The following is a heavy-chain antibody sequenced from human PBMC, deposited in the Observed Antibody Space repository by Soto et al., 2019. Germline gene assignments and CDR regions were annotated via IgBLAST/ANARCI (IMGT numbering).Heavy chain of an antibody. J-gene: IGHJ3*02. CDR3: ARGIKGLPPSAFDI. Sequence: ASVKVSCKASGYTFSNYDINWVRQATGQGLEWMGWLNPNTDKTGSAQKFQGRVTMTRNTSISTAYLELSGLRSDDTAVYYCARGIKGLPPSAFDIWGPGTRVTVAS. CDR1: GYTFSNYD. D-gene: IGHD5-12*01. V-gene: IGHV1-8*01. CDR2: LNPNTDKT.